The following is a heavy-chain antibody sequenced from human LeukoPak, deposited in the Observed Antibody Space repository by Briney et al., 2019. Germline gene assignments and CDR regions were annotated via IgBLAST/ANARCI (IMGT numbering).Heavy chain of an antibody. CDR3: ARDPWETGTTVDY. CDR1: GYTFTSYY. Sequence: ASVKVSCKASGYTFTSYYMHWVRQAPGQGLEWVGWINPNSGGTNYAQKFQGRVTMTRDTSISTAYMELSRLRSDDTAVYYCARDPWETGTTVDYWGQGTLVTVSS. CDR2: INPNSGGT. V-gene: IGHV1-2*02. D-gene: IGHD1-7*01. J-gene: IGHJ4*02.